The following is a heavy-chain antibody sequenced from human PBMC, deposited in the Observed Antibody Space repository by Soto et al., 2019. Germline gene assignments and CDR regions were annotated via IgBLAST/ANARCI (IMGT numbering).Heavy chain of an antibody. J-gene: IGHJ4*02. CDR1: GFSVSAYT. CDR2: ISSDGNHK. Sequence: QVQLVESGGAVVQPGRSLRLSCAASGFSVSAYTVHWVRQAPGKGLEWVAVISSDGNHKYYTDSVKGRFAISRATSTNTVFLQMSSLGPEDTAVYYCARWEQPLFDYWGQGALGTVSS. V-gene: IGHV3-30*09. D-gene: IGHD1-1*01. CDR3: ARWEQPLFDY.